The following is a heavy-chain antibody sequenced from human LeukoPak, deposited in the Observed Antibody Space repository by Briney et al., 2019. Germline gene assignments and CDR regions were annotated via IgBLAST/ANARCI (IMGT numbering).Heavy chain of an antibody. CDR2: INTDGSFT. D-gene: IGHD7-27*01. V-gene: IGHV3-74*01. CDR3: ARDRRDLGDAFDI. CDR1: GFTLNTYW. Sequence: GGSLRLSCAASGFTLNTYWMQWVRQAPGKGLVWVSRINTDGSFTKYADSVKGRFTISKDSAKNTLFLQMNSLRAEDTAVYYCARDRRDLGDAFDIWGQGTMVTVSS. J-gene: IGHJ3*02.